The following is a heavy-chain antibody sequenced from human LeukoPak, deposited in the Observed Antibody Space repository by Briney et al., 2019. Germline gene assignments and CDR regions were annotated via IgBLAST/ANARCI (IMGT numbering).Heavy chain of an antibody. CDR1: GGSISSSSYY. J-gene: IGHJ4*02. CDR2: IYYSGST. D-gene: IGHD6-13*01. CDR3: ARDTTYSSSWYGVDY. V-gene: IGHV4-39*07. Sequence: SETLSLTCTVSGGSISSSSYYWGWIRQPPGKGLEWIGSIYYSGSTYYNPSLKSRVTISVDTSKNQFSLKLSSVTAADTAVYYCARDTTYSSSWYGVDYWGQGTLVTVSS.